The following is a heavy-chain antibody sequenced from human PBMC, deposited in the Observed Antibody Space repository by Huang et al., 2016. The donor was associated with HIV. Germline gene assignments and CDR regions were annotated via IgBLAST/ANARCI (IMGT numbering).Heavy chain of an antibody. V-gene: IGHV1-69*01. Sequence: QVQLVQSGAEVKKPGSSVKVSCRASGGTFSSCGISWVRQAPGQGLEWMGGIIPSFGTPNSAQKFQGRVTITADESTSTAYMELSSLRSEDTAVYYCARWEAAADNNWFDPWGQGTLVTVSS. CDR3: ARWEAAADNNWFDP. CDR1: GGTFSSCG. D-gene: IGHD6-13*01. J-gene: IGHJ5*02. CDR2: IIPSFGTP.